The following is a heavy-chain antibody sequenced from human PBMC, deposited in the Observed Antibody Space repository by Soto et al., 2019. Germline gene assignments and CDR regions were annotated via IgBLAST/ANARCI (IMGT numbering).Heavy chain of an antibody. Sequence: SETLSLTCTVSGGSISSGGYYWSWIRQHPGKGLEWIGYIYYSGSTYYNPSLKSRVTISVDTSKNQFSLKLSSVTAADPAVYYCARDKKGYYYGSGSYYNPPRGMDVWGQGATVTVSS. CDR2: IYYSGST. J-gene: IGHJ6*02. CDR1: GGSISSGGYY. V-gene: IGHV4-31*03. D-gene: IGHD3-10*01. CDR3: ARDKKGYYYGSGSYYNPPRGMDV.